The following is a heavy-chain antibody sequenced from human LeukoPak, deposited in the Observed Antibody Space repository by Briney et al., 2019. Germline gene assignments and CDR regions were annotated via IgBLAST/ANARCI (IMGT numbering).Heavy chain of an antibody. Sequence: GESLKISCKGSGYSFTNYWIGWVRQMPGKGLEWMGIIYPDDSDTRYSPSFQGQVTISADKSISTAYLQWSSLKASDTAMYYCARLSGLSVTAAGGLDYWGQGTLVTVSS. CDR2: IYPDDSDT. CDR3: ARLSGLSVTAAGGLDY. J-gene: IGHJ4*02. CDR1: GYSFTNYW. V-gene: IGHV5-51*01. D-gene: IGHD6-13*01.